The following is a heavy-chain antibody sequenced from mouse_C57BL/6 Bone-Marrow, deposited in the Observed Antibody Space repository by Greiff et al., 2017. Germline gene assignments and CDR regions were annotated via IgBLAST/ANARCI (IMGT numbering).Heavy chain of an antibody. CDR3: ARKAY. J-gene: IGHJ3*01. Sequence: DVQLEQSGGGLLQPGASLKLSCAASGFTFSDYYMYWFRQTPEKRLEWVAYIRNGGGSTYYPATVTGRFTFSRDNAKNTLYLQMSRLKSEDTAMYYFARKAYWGQGTLVTVSA. CDR1: GFTFSDYY. CDR2: IRNGGGST. V-gene: IGHV5-12*01.